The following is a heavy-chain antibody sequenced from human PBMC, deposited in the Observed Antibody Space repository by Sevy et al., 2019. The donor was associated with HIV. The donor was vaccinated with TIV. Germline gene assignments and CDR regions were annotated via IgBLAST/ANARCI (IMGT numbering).Heavy chain of an antibody. D-gene: IGHD2-15*01. Sequence: GGSLRLSCAASGFTFSTYNMNWVRQAPGKGLEWVSSISSSSTYIYYADSVKGRFTISRDNAKNSLYLQMNSLRAEDTAVYYCARDLELPATTDYYYYGMDVWGQGTTVTVSS. CDR3: ARDLELPATTDYYYYGMDV. V-gene: IGHV3-21*01. CDR1: GFTFSTYN. CDR2: ISSSSTYI. J-gene: IGHJ6*02.